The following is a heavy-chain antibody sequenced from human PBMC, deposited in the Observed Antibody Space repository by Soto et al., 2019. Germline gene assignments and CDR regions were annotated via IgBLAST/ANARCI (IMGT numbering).Heavy chain of an antibody. J-gene: IGHJ4*02. CDR2: IYPGDSDT. CDR3: ARRTYFSTWFFDY. D-gene: IGHD6-13*01. V-gene: IGHV5-51*01. Sequence: GRVRLKPGKGLEWMGIIYPGDSDTKYSPSFQGQVTISADKSISTAYLQWSSLKASDTAIYYCARRTYFSTWFFDYWGQGTLVTVSS.